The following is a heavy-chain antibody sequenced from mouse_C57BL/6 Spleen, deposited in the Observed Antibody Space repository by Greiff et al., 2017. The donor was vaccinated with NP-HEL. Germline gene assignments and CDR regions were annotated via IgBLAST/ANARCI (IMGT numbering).Heavy chain of an antibody. V-gene: IGHV1-26*01. CDR3: ARLGGYFDV. Sequence: EVQLQQSGPELVKPGASVKISCKASGYTFTDYYMNWVKQSHGKSLEWIGDINPNNGGTSYKQKFKGKATLTVDKSSSTAYMELRSLTSEDSAVYYCARLGGYFDVWGTGTTVTVSS. J-gene: IGHJ1*03. CDR1: GYTFTDYY. CDR2: INPNNGGT.